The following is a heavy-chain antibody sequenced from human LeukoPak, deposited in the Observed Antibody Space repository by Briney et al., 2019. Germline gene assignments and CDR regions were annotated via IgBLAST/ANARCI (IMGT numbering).Heavy chain of an antibody. CDR3: ATDIQYYYMDV. Sequence: GASVKVSCKASGDNFSSYAFTWVRQASGQGLEWMGGIIPVFRTVNYAQKFRGRVTITADESTSTAYMELSSLRSEDTAVYYCATDIQYYYMDVWGKGTTVTVSS. J-gene: IGHJ6*03. CDR2: IIPVFRTV. V-gene: IGHV1-69*13. CDR1: GDNFSSYA.